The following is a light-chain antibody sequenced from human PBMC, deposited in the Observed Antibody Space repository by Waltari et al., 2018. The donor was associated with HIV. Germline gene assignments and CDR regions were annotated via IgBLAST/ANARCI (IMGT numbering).Light chain of an antibody. CDR2: DDS. Sequence: SYVLTQPPSVSVAPGKTANIDCEGDNPEIKSVHWYQQRPGQAPIQVIDDDSDRPSGIPERFSGSNSGNTATLSITRVEVGDEADYYCQVWDSSSDHWVFGGGTKLTVL. V-gene: IGLV3-21*04. J-gene: IGLJ3*02. CDR3: QVWDSSSDHWV. CDR1: NPEIKS.